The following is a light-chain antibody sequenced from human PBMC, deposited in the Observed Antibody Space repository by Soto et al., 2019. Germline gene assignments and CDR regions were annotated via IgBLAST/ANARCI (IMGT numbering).Light chain of an antibody. Sequence: QSVLTQPPSVSAAPGQKVTISCSGSSXSIGNNYVSWYQQLPGTAPKLLIYDNNKRPSGIPDRFSGSKSGTSATLGITGLQTGDEADYYCGTWDSSLSAYVFGTGTKFTVL. CDR2: DNN. CDR1: SXSIGNNY. V-gene: IGLV1-51*01. J-gene: IGLJ1*01. CDR3: GTWDSSLSAYV.